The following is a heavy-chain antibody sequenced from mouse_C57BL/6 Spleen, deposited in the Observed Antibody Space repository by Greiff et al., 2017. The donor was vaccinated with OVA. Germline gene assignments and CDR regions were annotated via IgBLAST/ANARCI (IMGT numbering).Heavy chain of an antibody. CDR3: ARKGVRGVFAY. CDR2: IDPSDSYT. D-gene: IGHD2-14*01. V-gene: IGHV1-69*01. Sequence: QVQLQQPGAELVMPGASVKLSCKASGYTFTSYWMHWVKQRPGQGLEWIGEIDPSDSYTNYNQKFKGKSTLTVDKSSSTAYMQLSSLTSEDSAVYYCARKGVRGVFAYWGQGTLVTVSA. J-gene: IGHJ3*01. CDR1: GYTFTSYW.